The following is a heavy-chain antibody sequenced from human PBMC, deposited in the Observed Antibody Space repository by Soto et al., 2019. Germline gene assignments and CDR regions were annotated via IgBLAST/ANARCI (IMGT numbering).Heavy chain of an antibody. Sequence: QVQLQESGPGLVKPSETLSLTCTVSGGSISSYYWSWIRQPAGKGLEWIGRIYTSGSTNYNPSLKSQVTMSVDTSKNQFSLKLSSVTAADTAVYYCARGTRIQLWLSYFDYWGQGTLVTVSS. CDR3: ARGTRIQLWLSYFDY. J-gene: IGHJ4*02. CDR1: GGSISSYY. CDR2: IYTSGST. V-gene: IGHV4-4*07. D-gene: IGHD5-18*01.